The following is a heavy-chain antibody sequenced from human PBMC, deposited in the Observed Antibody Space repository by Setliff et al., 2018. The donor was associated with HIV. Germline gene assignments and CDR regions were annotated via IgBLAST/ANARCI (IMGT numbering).Heavy chain of an antibody. CDR2: INAGNGYT. D-gene: IGHD2-15*01. CDR3: ARGSDCSDGSCYRNYVDY. Sequence: GASVKVSCKASGYTFSRYAMNWVRQAPGQSLEWMGWINAGNGYTKYPQKFQGRVTITSDTSASTAYMELWSLRSEDTAMYYCARGSDCSDGSCYRNYVDYWGPGTLVTVSS. CDR1: GYTFSRYA. J-gene: IGHJ4*02. V-gene: IGHV1-3*01.